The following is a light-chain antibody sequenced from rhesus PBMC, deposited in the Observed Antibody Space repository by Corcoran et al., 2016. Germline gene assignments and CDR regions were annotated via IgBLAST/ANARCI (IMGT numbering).Light chain of an antibody. J-gene: IGKJ4*01. CDR3: QQYNSRPRT. V-gene: IGKV1-22*01. Sequence: DIQMTQSPSSLSASVGDTITITCRASQSISSWLAWYQQKPGKAPKVRIYKASSLQNGAPSRFRGSGSGTEFTLTISSLQFEDVATYYCQQYNSRPRTFGGWTKVEVK. CDR2: KAS. CDR1: QSISSW.